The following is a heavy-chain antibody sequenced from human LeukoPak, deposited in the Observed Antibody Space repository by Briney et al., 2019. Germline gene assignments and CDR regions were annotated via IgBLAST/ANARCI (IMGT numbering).Heavy chain of an antibody. V-gene: IGHV3-30*02. Sequence: GGSLRLSCAASGFTFSNHGMHWVRQAPGKGLEWVAFIRHDGSKKYSADSVKGRFTISRDNSKNTLFLLMNSLRAEDTAVYYCASSYYYDSSGYYYYYYYMDVWGKGTTVTVSS. CDR2: IRHDGSKK. J-gene: IGHJ6*03. D-gene: IGHD3-22*01. CDR3: ASSYYYDSSGYYYYYYYMDV. CDR1: GFTFSNHG.